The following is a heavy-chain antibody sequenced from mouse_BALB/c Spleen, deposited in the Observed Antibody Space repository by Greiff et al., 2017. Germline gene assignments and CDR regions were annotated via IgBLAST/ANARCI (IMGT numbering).Heavy chain of an antibody. J-gene: IGHJ3*01. D-gene: IGHD2-4*01. V-gene: IGHV5-9-3*01. Sequence: EVQLKESGGGLVKPGGSLKLSCAASGFTFSSYAMSWVRQTPEKRLEWVATISSGGSYTYYPDSVKGRFTISRDNAKNTLYLQMSSLRSEDTAMYYCARHDPLYEYDGFAYWGQGTLVTVSA. CDR3: ARHDPLYEYDGFAY. CDR2: ISSGGSYT. CDR1: GFTFSSYA.